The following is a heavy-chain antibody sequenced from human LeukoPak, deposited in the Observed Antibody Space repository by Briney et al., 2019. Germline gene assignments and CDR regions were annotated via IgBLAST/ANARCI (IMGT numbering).Heavy chain of an antibody. CDR3: ARGTRGSDSSFDF. J-gene: IGHJ4*02. CDR2: IYYSGST. V-gene: IGHV4-39*07. D-gene: IGHD1-1*01. Sequence: KSSETPSLTCTVSGDSSDNNGFYWGWLRQPPGKGLEWIGNIYYSGSTYYNPSLKSRDTTSVDTSKNQFSLKLSSVTAADTAVYYCARGTRGSDSSFDFWGQGTLVTVSS. CDR1: GDSSDNNGFY.